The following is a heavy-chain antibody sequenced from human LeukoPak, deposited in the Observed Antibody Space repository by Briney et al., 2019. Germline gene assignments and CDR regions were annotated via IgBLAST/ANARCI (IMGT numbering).Heavy chain of an antibody. D-gene: IGHD6-13*01. Sequence: GGSLRLSCAASGFAFSSYAMSWVRQAPGEGLEWVSTTSGSGGSTDYSDSVTGRFTISRDNSKNTLYLQMNSLRADDTALYYCAKGGSFRAFDYRGQGTLVTVSS. CDR1: GFAFSSYA. CDR3: AKGGSFRAFDY. J-gene: IGHJ4*02. V-gene: IGHV3-23*01. CDR2: TSGSGGST.